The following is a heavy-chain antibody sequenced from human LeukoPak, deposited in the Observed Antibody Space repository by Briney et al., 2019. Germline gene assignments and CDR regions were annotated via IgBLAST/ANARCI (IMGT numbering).Heavy chain of an antibody. CDR1: GFTFSSYE. J-gene: IGHJ4*02. CDR2: TRKKTNSYTT. V-gene: IGHV3-72*01. CDR3: TRVVLVETTYSYFDY. D-gene: IGHD4/OR15-4a*01. Sequence: GGSLRLSCAASGFTFSSYEMNWVRQAPGKGLEWVGRTRKKTNSYTTEYAASVKGRFTISRDDSKNSLYLQMNSLKAEDSAVYYCTRVVLVETTYSYFDYWGQGTLVTVSS.